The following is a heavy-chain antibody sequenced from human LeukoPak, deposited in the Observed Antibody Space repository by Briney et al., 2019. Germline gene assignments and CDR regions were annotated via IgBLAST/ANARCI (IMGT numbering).Heavy chain of an antibody. J-gene: IGHJ3*02. CDR1: GYTLTELS. D-gene: IGHD3-3*01. V-gene: IGHV1-24*01. Sequence: ASVKVSCKVSGYTLTELSMHWVRQAPGKGLEWMGGFDPEGGETIYAQKFQGRVTMTEDTSTDTAYMELSSLRSEDTAVYYCARPLSLWSGYTPAGAFDIWGQGTMVTVSS. CDR3: ARPLSLWSGYTPAGAFDI. CDR2: FDPEGGET.